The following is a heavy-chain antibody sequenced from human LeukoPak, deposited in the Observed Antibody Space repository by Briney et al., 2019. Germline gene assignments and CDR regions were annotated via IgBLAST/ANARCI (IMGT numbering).Heavy chain of an antibody. CDR1: GFTFSSFA. J-gene: IGHJ4*02. CDR2: ISYDGSVK. CDR3: ARDLGWLRPFDY. D-gene: IGHD5-12*01. Sequence: PGGSLRLSCAASGFTFSSFAMHWVRQTPGRGLEWVAVISYDGSVKYYADSVKGRFTISRDNSKNTLYLQMNSLRDEDTAVYYCARDLGWLRPFDYWGLGTLVTVSS. V-gene: IGHV3-30-3*01.